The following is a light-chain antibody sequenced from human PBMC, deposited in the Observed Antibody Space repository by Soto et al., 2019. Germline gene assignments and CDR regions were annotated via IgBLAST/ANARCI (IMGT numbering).Light chain of an antibody. CDR1: SSDVGGYNY. CDR3: CSYAGSDVV. V-gene: IGLV2-11*01. J-gene: IGLJ2*01. Sequence: QSALTQPRSVSGSPGQSVTISCTGTSSDVGGYNYVSWYQQHPGKAPKLMIYDVSKRPSGVPDRCSGSKSGNTASLTISGLQAGGEADYYGCSYAGSDVVFGGGTKVAVL. CDR2: DVS.